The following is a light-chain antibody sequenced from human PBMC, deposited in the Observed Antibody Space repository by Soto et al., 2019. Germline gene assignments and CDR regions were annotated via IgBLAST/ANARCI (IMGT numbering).Light chain of an antibody. Sequence: HSVLTQPPSVSGAPGQRVTIACTGSSSNIGAGYDVHWYQQLPGTAPKLLIYGNSNRSSGVPDRFSGSKSGTSASLAITGLQAEDEAYYYCQSYASSLSAYVFGTGTKLTVL. V-gene: IGLV1-40*01. CDR1: SSNIGAGYD. J-gene: IGLJ1*01. CDR2: GNS. CDR3: QSYASSLSAYV.